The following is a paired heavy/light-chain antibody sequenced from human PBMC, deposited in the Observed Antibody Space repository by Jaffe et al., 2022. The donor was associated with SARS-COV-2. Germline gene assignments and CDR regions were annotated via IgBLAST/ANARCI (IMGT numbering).Light chain of an antibody. CDR1: NIGSKS. V-gene: IGLV3-21*04. Sequence: SYVLTQPPSVSVAPGETASITCGGNNIGSKSVHWYQQKPGQAPSLVVYYDSDRPSGIPERFSGSNSGNTATLTISGVEAGDEADYFCQVWDRTSDLVFGSGTKVTVL. J-gene: IGLJ1*01. CDR3: QVWDRTSDLV. CDR2: YDS.
Heavy chain of an antibody. V-gene: IGHV1-3*01. D-gene: IGHD6-6*01. J-gene: IGHJ6*02. CDR2: INVDKGDT. Sequence: HVQLVQSGAEVRKPGASVRISCEASGYSFTAHALHWVRQAPGRSLEWMGWINVDKGDTKSSAKFHGRVSISRDTSERRVYLDLSSLTSEDTAIYYCARDLEQLSLVSYGMDVWGQGTTVTVSS. CDR3: ARDLEQLSLVSYGMDV. CDR1: GYSFTAHA.